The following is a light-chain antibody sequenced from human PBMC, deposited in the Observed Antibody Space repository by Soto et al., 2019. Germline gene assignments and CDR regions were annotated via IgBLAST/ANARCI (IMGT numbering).Light chain of an antibody. CDR2: GAS. V-gene: IGKV3-20*01. Sequence: EIVLTQSPGTLSLSPGERATLSCRASPSVSSSYLAWYQQKPGQAPRLLIYGASSRATGIPDRFSGSGSGTDFTLTISRLEPEDFAVYYCQQYGSSPLFTFGPGTKEDIK. CDR1: PSVSSSY. J-gene: IGKJ3*01. CDR3: QQYGSSPLFT.